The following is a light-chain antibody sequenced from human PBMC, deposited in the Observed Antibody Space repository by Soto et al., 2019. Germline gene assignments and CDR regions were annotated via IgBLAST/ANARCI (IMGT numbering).Light chain of an antibody. CDR3: QQFGSSIPHT. CDR1: QSVTSNA. CDR2: GAS. J-gene: IGKJ2*01. Sequence: EIVLTQSSATLSLSPGERATLSCRASQSVTSNALAWYQQKPGQAPRLLIYGASSRATGIPDRFSGSGSGTDFTLTISRLEPEDFGVYYCQQFGSSIPHTFGQGTKLEIK. V-gene: IGKV3-20*01.